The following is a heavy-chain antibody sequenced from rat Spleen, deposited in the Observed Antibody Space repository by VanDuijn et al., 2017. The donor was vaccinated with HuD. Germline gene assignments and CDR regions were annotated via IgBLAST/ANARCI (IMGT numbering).Heavy chain of an antibody. D-gene: IGHD1-11*01. Sequence: EVQLVESGGGLVQPGRSMKLSCAASGFTFSNYGMAWVRQAPKKGLEWVAYISYDGGSTYYRDPVKGRFTISRDNAKSTLYLQMDSLRSEDTATYYCTTENYGGYSGNWGQGVMVTVSS. CDR1: GFTFSNYG. J-gene: IGHJ2*01. V-gene: IGHV5-20*01. CDR2: ISYDGGST. CDR3: TTENYGGYSGN.